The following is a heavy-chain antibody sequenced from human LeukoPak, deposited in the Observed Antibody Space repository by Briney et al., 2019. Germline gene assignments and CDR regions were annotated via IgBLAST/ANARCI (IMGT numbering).Heavy chain of an antibody. D-gene: IGHD2-2*01. J-gene: IGHJ1*01. CDR3: ASAREYCINPNCYEYFQD. V-gene: IGHV3-53*01. CDR1: GLPVRPSS. CDR2: IYSTGST. Sequence: GGSLRLSCAASGLPVRPSSMSWVRQAPGKGLEWVSVIYSTGSTYYEDSVNGRFTISRDTSKSTVHLQLNRLRVEDTAVYYCASAREYCINPNCYEYFQDWGQGTLVTVSS.